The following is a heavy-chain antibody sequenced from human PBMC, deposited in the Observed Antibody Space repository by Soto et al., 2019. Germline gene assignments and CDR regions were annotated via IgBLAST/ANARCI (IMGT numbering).Heavy chain of an antibody. V-gene: IGHV4-39*01. D-gene: IGHD1-26*01. CDR1: GGSISSSSYY. Sequence: SETLSLTCTVSGGSISSSSYYWGWIRQPPGKGLEWIGSIYYSGSTYYNPSLKSRVTISVDTSKNQFSLKLSSVTAADTAVYYCASVWKNSGSYFNWFDPWGQGTLVTVSS. CDR2: IYYSGST. CDR3: ASVWKNSGSYFNWFDP. J-gene: IGHJ5*02.